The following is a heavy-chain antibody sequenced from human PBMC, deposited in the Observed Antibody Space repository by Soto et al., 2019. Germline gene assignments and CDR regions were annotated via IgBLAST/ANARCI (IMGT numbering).Heavy chain of an antibody. CDR1: GFTFSSYW. Sequence: EVQLVESGGGLVQPGGSLRLSCVVSGFTFSSYWMSWVRQAPGKGLEWVANIKQDGSEKYYVDSVKGRFTISRDNAKNSLYLQMNSLRAEDTAVYYCARDSSKWRVWGQGTMVTVSS. J-gene: IGHJ3*01. V-gene: IGHV3-7*01. D-gene: IGHD2-8*01. CDR3: ARDSSKWRV. CDR2: IKQDGSEK.